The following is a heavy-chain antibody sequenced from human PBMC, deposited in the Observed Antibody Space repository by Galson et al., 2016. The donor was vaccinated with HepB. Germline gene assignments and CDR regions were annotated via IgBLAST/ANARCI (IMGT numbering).Heavy chain of an antibody. D-gene: IGHD2-21*01. CDR1: GGTFSSYS. J-gene: IGHJ4*02. CDR3: HIGNYGLEGEDY. V-gene: IGHV1-69*13. Sequence: SVKVSCKASGGTFSSYSFTWVRQAPGQGLEWMGGIAPIFGSTNYVQKFQGRVTITADESTRTAYMQLSRLRSEDTAVYYCHIGNYGLEGEDYWGQGTLVSVSS. CDR2: IAPIFGST.